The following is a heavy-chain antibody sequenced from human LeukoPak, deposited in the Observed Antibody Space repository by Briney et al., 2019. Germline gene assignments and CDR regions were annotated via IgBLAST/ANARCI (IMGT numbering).Heavy chain of an antibody. J-gene: IGHJ4*02. V-gene: IGHV4-38-2*01. D-gene: IGHD2-15*01. CDR2: IYHSGST. Sequence: SETLSLTCAVSGYSISSGYYCGWIRQPPGKGLEWIGSIYHSGSTYYNPSLKSRVTISVDTSKNQFSLKLSSVTAADTAVYYCARILGNYFDYWGQGTLVTVSS. CDR3: ARILGNYFDY. CDR1: GYSISSGYY.